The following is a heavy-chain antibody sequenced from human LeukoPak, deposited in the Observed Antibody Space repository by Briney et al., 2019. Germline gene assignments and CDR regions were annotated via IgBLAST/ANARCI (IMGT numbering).Heavy chain of an antibody. V-gene: IGHV3-23*01. CDR3: AKRGVVIRVILVGFHKETYYFDS. J-gene: IGHJ4*02. D-gene: IGHD3-22*01. CDR2: ISDSGGRT. Sequence: GGSLRLSCAVSGITLSNYGMSWVRQAPRKGLEWVAGISDSGGRTNYADSVKGRFTISRDNPKNTLYLQMNSLRAEDTAVYFCAKRGVVIRVILVGFHKETYYFDSWGQGALVTVSS. CDR1: GITLSNYG.